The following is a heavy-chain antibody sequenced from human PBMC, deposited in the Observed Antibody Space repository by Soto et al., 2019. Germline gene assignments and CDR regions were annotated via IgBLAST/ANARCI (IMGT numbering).Heavy chain of an antibody. CDR1: GGSVSSSTYY. CDR2: FFIGGNT. CDR3: ASMGYHYGSGSYPLDY. D-gene: IGHD3-10*01. J-gene: IGHJ4*02. V-gene: IGHV4-39*01. Sequence: SETLSLTCTVSGGSVSSSTYYWGWMRQPPGKGLEWIASFFIGGNTYYNPSLKSRVSISVDTSKNQFSLKLRSVTAADTAVYYCASMGYHYGSGSYPLDYWGQGTLVTVSS.